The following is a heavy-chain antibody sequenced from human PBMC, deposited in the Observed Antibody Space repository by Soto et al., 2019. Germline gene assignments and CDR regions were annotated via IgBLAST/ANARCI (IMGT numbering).Heavy chain of an antibody. J-gene: IGHJ6*02. D-gene: IGHD6-6*01. CDR3: ARVEIAAYGVLYGMDV. V-gene: IGHV1-18*04. CDR2: ISAYNGNT. CDR1: GYTFTSYG. Sequence: VASVKVSCKASGYTFTSYGISWVRQAPGQGLEWMGWISAYNGNTNYAQKLQGRVTMTTDTSTSTAYMELRSLRSDDTAVYYCARVEIAAYGVLYGMDVWGQGTTVTVS.